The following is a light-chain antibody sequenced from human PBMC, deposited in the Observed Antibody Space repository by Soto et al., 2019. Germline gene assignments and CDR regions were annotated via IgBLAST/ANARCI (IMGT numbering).Light chain of an antibody. V-gene: IGLV4-69*01. CDR3: QTWGTGIQV. CDR1: RGHVKYA. Sequence: QSVLTQSPSASASLGASVKLTCSLSRGHVKYAIAWHQQQPEKGTRYLMKVNFDGSHIKGDGVPDRFAGSSSGTERYLSISSLQSEDEADYYCQTWGTGIQVFGTGTKVTVL. CDR2: VNFDGSH. J-gene: IGLJ1*01.